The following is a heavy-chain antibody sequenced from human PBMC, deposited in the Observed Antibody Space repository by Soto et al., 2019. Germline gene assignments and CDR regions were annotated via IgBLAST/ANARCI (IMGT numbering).Heavy chain of an antibody. CDR3: ARATMVRGVIIAFDI. D-gene: IGHD3-10*01. V-gene: IGHV5-51*01. CDR1: GYSFTSYW. CDR2: IYPGDSDT. Sequence: PGESLKISCKGSGYSFTSYWIGWVRQMPGKGLEWMGIIYPGDSDTRYSPSFQGQVTISADKSISTAYLQWSSLKVSDTAMYYCARATMVRGVIIAFDIWGQGTMVTVSS. J-gene: IGHJ3*02.